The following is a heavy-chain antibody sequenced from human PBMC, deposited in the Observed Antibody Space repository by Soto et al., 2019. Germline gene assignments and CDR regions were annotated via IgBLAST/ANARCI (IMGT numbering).Heavy chain of an antibody. V-gene: IGHV4-59*01. CDR2: NYNNERT. D-gene: IGHD2-2*01. CDR3: ARVFLRRYDNDIFYS. Sequence: SETLSLTCTVSGGSISHYYWSWFRQPPGKGLEWIGYNYNNERTNYNPSLKSRATILADTSKNQLSLKLNSVTAADTAVYYCARVFLRRYDNDIFYSWGPGALVTVS. J-gene: IGHJ5*01. CDR1: GGSISHYY.